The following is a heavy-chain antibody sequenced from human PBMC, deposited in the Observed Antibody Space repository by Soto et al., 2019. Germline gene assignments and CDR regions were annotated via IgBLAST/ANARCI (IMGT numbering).Heavy chain of an antibody. CDR3: ARDRVAVAGVVGYYFDY. CDR2: IWYDGGTK. V-gene: IGHV3-33*01. Sequence: QVQLVESGGGVVQPGGSLRLSCAASGFTFSSYGMHWVRQAPGKGPEWVAVIWYDGGTKYYQDSVKGRFTISRDNSNNTVYLQMNSLRAEDTAVYYCARDRVAVAGVVGYYFDYWGQGTLVTVSS. J-gene: IGHJ4*02. D-gene: IGHD2-15*01. CDR1: GFTFSSYG.